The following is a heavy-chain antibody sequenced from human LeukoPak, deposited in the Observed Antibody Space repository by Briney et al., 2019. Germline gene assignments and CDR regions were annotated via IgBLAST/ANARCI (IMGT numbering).Heavy chain of an antibody. D-gene: IGHD3-22*01. V-gene: IGHV1-46*01. CDR2: INPSAGST. CDR1: GYTFTSYY. J-gene: IGHJ4*02. Sequence: ASVKVSCKASGYTFTSYYMHWVRQAPGQGLEWTGIINPSAGSTSYAQKFQGRVTMTRDMSTSAVYMELSSLRSEDTALYYCARGLNYHDSSGHNLDYWGQGTLVTVSS. CDR3: ARGLNYHDSSGHNLDY.